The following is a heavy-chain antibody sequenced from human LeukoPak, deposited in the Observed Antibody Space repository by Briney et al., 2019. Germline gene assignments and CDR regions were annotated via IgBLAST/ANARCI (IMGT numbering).Heavy chain of an antibody. CDR3: AIQLERLYLCAFDI. Sequence: PSETLSLTCAVYGGSFSGYYWSWIRQPPGKGLEWIGEINHSGSTNYNPSLKSRVTISVDTSKNQFSLKLSSVTAADTAVYYCAIQLERLYLCAFDIWGQGTMVTVSS. CDR1: GGSFSGYY. D-gene: IGHD1-1*01. J-gene: IGHJ3*02. V-gene: IGHV4-34*01. CDR2: INHSGST.